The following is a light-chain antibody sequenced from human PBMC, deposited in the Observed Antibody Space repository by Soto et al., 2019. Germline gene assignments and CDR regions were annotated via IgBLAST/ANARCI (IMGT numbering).Light chain of an antibody. V-gene: IGLV3-1*01. J-gene: IGLJ2*01. CDR3: QAWDT. CDR2: QDN. Sequence: SYELTQPPSVSVSPGQTASITCSGDKLGDKFACWYQQKPGQSPVLVIYQDNKRPSGIPERFSGSNSGNTATLTISGTQAMDEADYYCQAWDTFGGGTKVTVL. CDR1: KLGDKF.